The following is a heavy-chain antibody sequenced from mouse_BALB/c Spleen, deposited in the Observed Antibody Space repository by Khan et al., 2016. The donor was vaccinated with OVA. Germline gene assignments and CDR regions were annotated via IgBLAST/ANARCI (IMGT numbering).Heavy chain of an antibody. CDR1: GFTFSTYG. CDR3: TRLAYYYDREGFAY. J-gene: IGHJ3*01. V-gene: IGHV5-6*01. Sequence: EVELVESGGDLVKPGGSLKLSCAASGFTFSTYGMSWVRQTPDKRLEWVATVSTGGGYTYYPDSVKGRFTNSRDNAKNTLYLQMSGLKSEDTAIFYCTRLAYYYDREGFAYWGQGTLVTVSA. D-gene: IGHD1-1*01. CDR2: VSTGGGYT.